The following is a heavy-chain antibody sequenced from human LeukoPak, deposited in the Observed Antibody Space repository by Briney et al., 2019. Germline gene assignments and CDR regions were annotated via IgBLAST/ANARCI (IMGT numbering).Heavy chain of an antibody. CDR3: ARAGDGEIFDY. D-gene: IGHD4-17*01. CDR2: INHSGST. Sequence: SETLSLTCAVYGGSFSGYYWSWLRQPPRKGLEWIGEINHSGSTNYNPPPKSRVTTSVATSKNQFSLKLRSVTAADTAVYYCARAGDGEIFDYWGQGTLVTVSS. CDR1: GGSFSGYY. V-gene: IGHV4-34*01. J-gene: IGHJ4*02.